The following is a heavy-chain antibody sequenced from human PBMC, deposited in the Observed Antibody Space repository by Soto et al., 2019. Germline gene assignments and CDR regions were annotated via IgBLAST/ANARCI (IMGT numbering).Heavy chain of an antibody. D-gene: IGHD1-26*01. J-gene: IGHJ4*02. CDR3: ARDFTGSYLGLDY. V-gene: IGHV1-3*01. CDR2: INAGNGNT. Sequence: ASVKVSCKASGYTFTSNAMHWVRQAPGQRLEWMGWINAGNGNTKYSQKFQGRVTITRDTSASTAYMELGSLRSEDTAVYYCARDFTGSYLGLDYWGQGTLVTVSS. CDR1: GYTFTSNA.